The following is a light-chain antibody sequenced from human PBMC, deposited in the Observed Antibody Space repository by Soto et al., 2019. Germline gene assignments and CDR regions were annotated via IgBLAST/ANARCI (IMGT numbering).Light chain of an antibody. CDR2: DAS. V-gene: IGKV1-33*01. CDR3: QQYDHLPFP. CDR1: QDISNY. J-gene: IGKJ3*01. Sequence: DIQMTQSPSSLSASVRDRVTITCQASQDISNYLNWYQQKPGKAPKLLICDASNLEPGVPSRFSGSGSGTDFTFTISSLQPEDIATDSCQQYDHLPFPFGPGTKVDIK.